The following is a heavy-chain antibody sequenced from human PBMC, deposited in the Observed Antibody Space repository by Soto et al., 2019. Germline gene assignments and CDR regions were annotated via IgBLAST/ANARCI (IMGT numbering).Heavy chain of an antibody. Sequence: SVKVSCKASGGTFSSYTISWVRQAPGQGLEWMGRIIPILGIANYAQKFQGRVTITADKSTSTAYMELSSLRSEDTAVYYCARSDRVAGTPFFDYWGQGTLVTVSS. V-gene: IGHV1-69*02. CDR3: ARSDRVAGTPFFDY. CDR1: GGTFSSYT. CDR2: IIPILGIA. J-gene: IGHJ4*02. D-gene: IGHD6-19*01.